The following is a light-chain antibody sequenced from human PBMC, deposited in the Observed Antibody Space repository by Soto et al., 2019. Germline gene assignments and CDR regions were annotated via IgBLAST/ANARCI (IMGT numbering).Light chain of an antibody. Sequence: EIVMTQSPATLSVSPWEIATLSCRASQSVTNKLAWYQQKPGLAPRLLIYGASTRATGIPARFSGSGSGTEFTLTISRLEPEDFAVYYCQQYGSFSITFGHGTRLEIK. V-gene: IGKV3-15*01. J-gene: IGKJ5*01. CDR3: QQYGSFSIT. CDR2: GAS. CDR1: QSVTNK.